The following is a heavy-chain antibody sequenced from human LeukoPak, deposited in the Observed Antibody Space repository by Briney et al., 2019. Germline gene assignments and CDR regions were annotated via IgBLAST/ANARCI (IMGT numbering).Heavy chain of an antibody. CDR3: ARNLPRDSGDYVAY. Sequence: ASVKVSCKASGYTFTGYYMHWVRQAPGQGLEWMGRINPNSGGTDYAQKFQGRVTMTRDTSISTAYMELSRLRSDDTAVYYCARNLPRDSGDYVAYWGQGTLVTVSS. CDR1: GYTFTGYY. J-gene: IGHJ4*02. CDR2: INPNSGGT. D-gene: IGHD4-17*01. V-gene: IGHV1-2*06.